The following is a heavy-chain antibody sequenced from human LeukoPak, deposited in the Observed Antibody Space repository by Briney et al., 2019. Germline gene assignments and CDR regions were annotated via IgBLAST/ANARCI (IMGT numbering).Heavy chain of an antibody. J-gene: IGHJ3*01. CDR2: IRHDGHT. V-gene: IGHV4-38-2*02. Sequence: SETLFLTCTVSGDFSTSYYWGWIRQPPGKGLEWIASIRHDGHTYYNASLKSQVTISIDMSRNQFSLKFNSLTAADTAVYYCARQVATKGEWAFDVWGPGKMVTVSS. D-gene: IGHD5-12*01. CDR1: GDFSTSYY. CDR3: ARQVATKGEWAFDV.